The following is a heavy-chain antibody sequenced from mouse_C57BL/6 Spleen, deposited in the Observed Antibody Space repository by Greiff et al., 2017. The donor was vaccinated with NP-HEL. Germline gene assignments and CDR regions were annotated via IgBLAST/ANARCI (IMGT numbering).Heavy chain of an antibody. CDR2: IRLKSDNYAT. Sequence: EVMLVESGGGLVQPGGSMKLSCVASGFTFSNYWMNWVRQSPEKGLEWVAQIRLKSDNYATHYAESVKGRFTISRDDSKSSVYLQMNNLRAEDTGIYYCTGGRYDGYYLYAMDYWGQGTSVTVSS. D-gene: IGHD2-3*01. V-gene: IGHV6-3*01. J-gene: IGHJ4*01. CDR1: GFTFSNYW. CDR3: TGGRYDGYYLYAMDY.